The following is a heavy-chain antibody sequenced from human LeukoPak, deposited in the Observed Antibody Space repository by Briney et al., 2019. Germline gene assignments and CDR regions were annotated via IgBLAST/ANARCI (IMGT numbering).Heavy chain of an antibody. V-gene: IGHV4-59*08. D-gene: IGHD6-13*01. CDR1: GGSMRSYY. Sequence: SETLCLTCTVSGGSMRSYYWSWIRQPPGKGLEWIGYIHYTGSTNYNPSLKSRVTISVETSKNQFSLQLSSVTATDTAVYFCARHSSSWYPDYWGQGTLVTVSS. CDR3: ARHSSSWYPDY. CDR2: IHYTGST. J-gene: IGHJ4*02.